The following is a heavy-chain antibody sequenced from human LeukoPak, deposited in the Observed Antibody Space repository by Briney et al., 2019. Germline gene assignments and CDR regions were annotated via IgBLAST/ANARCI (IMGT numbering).Heavy chain of an antibody. D-gene: IGHD3-9*01. Sequence: GGSLRLSCAASGFTFSSCAMSWVRQAPGKGLEWVSAISGSGGSTYYADSVKGRFTISRDNSKNTLYLQMNSLRAEDTAVYYCAKDQPAGLRYFDWLFYPDYWGQGTLVTVSS. CDR2: ISGSGGST. J-gene: IGHJ4*02. CDR1: GFTFSSCA. CDR3: AKDQPAGLRYFDWLFYPDY. V-gene: IGHV3-23*01.